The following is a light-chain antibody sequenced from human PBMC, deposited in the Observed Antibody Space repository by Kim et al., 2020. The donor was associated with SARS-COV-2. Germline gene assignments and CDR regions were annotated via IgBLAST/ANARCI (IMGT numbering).Light chain of an antibody. V-gene: IGKV1-12*01. Sequence: SASVGDRVTIPCRAGENIGSWLAWYQQKPGKAPSLLIYSTSTLHSGVPSRFSGSGSGTDFTLTVSSLQPEDSAVYYCQQLNGFPLTFGGGTKLEI. CDR1: ENIGSW. CDR2: STS. J-gene: IGKJ4*01. CDR3: QQLNGFPLT.